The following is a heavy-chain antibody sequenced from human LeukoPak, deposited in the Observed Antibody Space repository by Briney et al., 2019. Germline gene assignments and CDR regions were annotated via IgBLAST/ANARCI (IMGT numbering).Heavy chain of an antibody. J-gene: IGHJ4*02. CDR1: GFPFSTYA. Sequence: GGSLRLSCAASGFPFSTYAMHWVRQAPGTGLEWVAGIWYDGSDKDYAYSVEGRFTISRDNSDNTVYLQMNCLRAEDTAVYYCAREGRIYGDFDFDYWGQGTLVTVSS. V-gene: IGHV3-33*01. CDR3: AREGRIYGDFDFDY. D-gene: IGHD4-17*01. CDR2: IWYDGSDK.